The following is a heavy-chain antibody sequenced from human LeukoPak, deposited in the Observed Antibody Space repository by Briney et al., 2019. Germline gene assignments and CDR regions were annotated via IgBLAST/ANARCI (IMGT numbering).Heavy chain of an antibody. CDR3: ARDPRGNFPYFDY. CDR2: ISYDGSNK. D-gene: IGHD4-23*01. Sequence: RSLRLSCAASGFTFSSYAMHWVRQAPGKGLEGVAVISYDGSNKYYADSVKGGFTISRDNSKNTLYLQMNSLRAEDTAVYYCARDPRGNFPYFDYWGQGTLVTVSS. CDR1: GFTFSSYA. J-gene: IGHJ4*02. V-gene: IGHV3-30-3*01.